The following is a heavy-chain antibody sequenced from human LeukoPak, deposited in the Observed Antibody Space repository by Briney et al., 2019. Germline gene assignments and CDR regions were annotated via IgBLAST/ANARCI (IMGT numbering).Heavy chain of an antibody. V-gene: IGHV4-38-2*02. Sequence: SHTLALMRTISVFLINIRNYWGWIRQPPGKGLEWNGSIYNTGNTYYHQSLTSRVIISADSSKNQISLRLTSMTAADTAVYYCARDLEYYTSSGYQGWFDPWGQGTLVIVS. CDR1: VFLINIRNY. CDR2: IYNTGNT. J-gene: IGHJ5*02. CDR3: ARDLEYYTSSGYQGWFDP. D-gene: IGHD2/OR15-2a*01.